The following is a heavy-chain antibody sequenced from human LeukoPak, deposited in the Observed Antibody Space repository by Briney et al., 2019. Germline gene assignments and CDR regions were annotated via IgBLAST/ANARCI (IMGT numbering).Heavy chain of an antibody. J-gene: IGHJ4*02. CDR3: ASTPIVVVPAASQRTFDY. D-gene: IGHD2-2*01. CDR2: ISSSSGTI. Sequence: GRSLRLSCAASGFTFSSYSMNWVRQAPGKGLEWVSYISSSSGTIYYADSVKGRFTISRDNAKNSLYLQMNSLRAEDTAVYYCASTPIVVVPAASQRTFDYWGQGTLVTVSS. V-gene: IGHV3-48*01. CDR1: GFTFSSYS.